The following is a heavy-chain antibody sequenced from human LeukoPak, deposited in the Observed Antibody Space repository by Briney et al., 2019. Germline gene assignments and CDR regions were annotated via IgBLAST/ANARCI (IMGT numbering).Heavy chain of an antibody. J-gene: IGHJ6*02. CDR2: MNPNSGNT. D-gene: IGHD1-14*01. V-gene: IGHV1-8*01. Sequence: GASVKVSCKASGYTFTSYDINWVRQATGQGLEWMGWMNPNSGNTGYAQKFQGRVTMTRNTSISTAYMELSSLRSEDTAVYYCARAGYDHPFYYYGMDVWGQGTTVTVSS. CDR3: ARAGYDHPFYYYGMDV. CDR1: GYTFTSYD.